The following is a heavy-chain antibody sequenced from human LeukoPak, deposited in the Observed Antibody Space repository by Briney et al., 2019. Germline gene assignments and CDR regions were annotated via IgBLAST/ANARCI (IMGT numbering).Heavy chain of an antibody. CDR2: IIPIFGTA. CDR1: GGTFSSYA. CDR3: ARGDGYSSSWYSDY. D-gene: IGHD6-13*01. Sequence: ASVKVSCKASGGTFSSYAISWVRQAPGQGLEWMGGIIPIFGTANYAQKFQGRVTITADESTSTAYMELSSLRSEDTAVYYCARGDGYSSSWYSDYWGQGTLVTVSS. J-gene: IGHJ4*02. V-gene: IGHV1-69*13.